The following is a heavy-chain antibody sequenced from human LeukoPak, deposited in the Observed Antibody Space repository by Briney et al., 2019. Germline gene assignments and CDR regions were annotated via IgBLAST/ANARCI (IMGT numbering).Heavy chain of an antibody. D-gene: IGHD2-15*01. CDR2: IWYDGSTK. CDR1: GFTFSSYG. Sequence: PGGSLRLSCAASGFTFSSYGMNWVRQAPGKGLEWVAVIWYDGSTKYYADSVKGRFTISRDNSKNTLYLQMNSLRAEDTAVYDCAKSSGGSYYYYMDVGGKGTTVTVSS. J-gene: IGHJ6*03. V-gene: IGHV3-33*06. CDR3: AKSSGGSYYYYMDV.